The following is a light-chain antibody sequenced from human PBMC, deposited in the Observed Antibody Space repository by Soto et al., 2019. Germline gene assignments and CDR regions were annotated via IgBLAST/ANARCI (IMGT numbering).Light chain of an antibody. Sequence: EIVLTQSPATLSVSPGERVTLSCRASQSVGSNLAWYQQKPGQPPRLLIYAASTRATGIPARFSGSGSGTDFTLTISSLEPEDFAVYYCQQRNNWPPVTFGGGTKVDIK. CDR2: AAS. CDR1: QSVGSN. V-gene: IGKV3-11*01. J-gene: IGKJ4*01. CDR3: QQRNNWPPVT.